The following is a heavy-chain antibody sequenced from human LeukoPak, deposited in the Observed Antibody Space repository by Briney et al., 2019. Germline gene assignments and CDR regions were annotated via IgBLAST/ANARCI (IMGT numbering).Heavy chain of an antibody. CDR2: ISGSGGST. V-gene: IGHV3-23*01. D-gene: IGHD6-19*01. Sequence: PGGSLRLSCAASGFTFSSYAMSWVRQAPGKGLEWVSAISGSGGSTYYADSVKGRFTISRDNSKNTLYLQMNSLRAEDTAVYYCAKDPTRLGSGWYVYWGQETLVTVSS. J-gene: IGHJ4*02. CDR3: AKDPTRLGSGWYVY. CDR1: GFTFSSYA.